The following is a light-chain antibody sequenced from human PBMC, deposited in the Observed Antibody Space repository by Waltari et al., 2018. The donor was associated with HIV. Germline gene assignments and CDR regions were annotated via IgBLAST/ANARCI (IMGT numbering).Light chain of an antibody. CDR3: AAWDDSVNGREVV. CDR2: SNN. CDR1: RPNIRSNP. Sequence: QSVLTQPPSASGPPGQRVPISCSGTRPNIRSNPVTWYQQPPGTAPNLLIHSNNQRPSGVLDRFSGAKIGTAASPDIGGLQSEDEADYYCAAWDDSVNGREVVFGGGTKLTDL. J-gene: IGLJ2*01. V-gene: IGLV1-44*01.